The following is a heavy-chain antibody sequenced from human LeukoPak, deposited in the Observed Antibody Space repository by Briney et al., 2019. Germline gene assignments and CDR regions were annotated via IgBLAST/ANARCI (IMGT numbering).Heavy chain of an antibody. CDR1: GFTFSSYW. D-gene: IGHD3-3*01. CDR3: ARDRLXXXXFWXGYXDY. Sequence: GGSLRLSCAASGFTFSSYWMSWVRQAPGKGLEWVANIKQDGSEKYYVDSVKGRFTISRDNAKNSLYLQMNSMRAEDTAVYYCARDRLXXXXFWXGYXDYXGQGTLVTVXS. CDR2: IKQDGSEK. V-gene: IGHV3-7*01. J-gene: IGHJ4*02.